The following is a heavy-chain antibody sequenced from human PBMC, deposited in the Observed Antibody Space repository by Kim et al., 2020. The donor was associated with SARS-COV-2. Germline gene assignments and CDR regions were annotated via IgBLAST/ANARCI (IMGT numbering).Heavy chain of an antibody. CDR2: ISSSSSYI. CDR1: GFTFSSYA. D-gene: IGHD3-9*01. Sequence: GGSLRLSCAASGFTFSSYAMNWVRQAPGKGLEWVSSISSSSSYIYYADSVKGRFTISRDNSKNTLYLQMNSLRAEDTAVYYCASATQNFDWLFLRNDAFDIWGQGTMVTVSS. V-gene: IGHV3-21*01. CDR3: ASATQNFDWLFLRNDAFDI. J-gene: IGHJ3*02.